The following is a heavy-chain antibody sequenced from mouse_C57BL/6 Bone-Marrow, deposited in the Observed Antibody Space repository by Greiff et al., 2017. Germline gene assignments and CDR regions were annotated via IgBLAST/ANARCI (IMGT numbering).Heavy chain of an antibody. CDR2: IDPANGNT. CDR1: GFNIKNTY. Sequence: VQLQQSVAELVRPGASVKLSCTASGFNIKNTYMPWVKQRPEQGLEWIGRIDPANGNTKYAPKFQGKATITADTSSNTAYLQLSSLTSEDTAIYYWARMGYGSHAGDYWGKGTTLTVSS. D-gene: IGHD1-1*01. CDR3: ARMGYGSHAGDY. V-gene: IGHV14-3*01. J-gene: IGHJ2*01.